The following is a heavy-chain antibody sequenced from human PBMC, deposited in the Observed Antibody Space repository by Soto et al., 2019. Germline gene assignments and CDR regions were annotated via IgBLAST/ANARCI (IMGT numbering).Heavy chain of an antibody. CDR1: GYTFTSYA. D-gene: IGHD3-16*01. Sequence: QVQLVQSGAEVKKPRASVKVSCKASGYTFTSYAMHWVRQAPGQRLEWMGWINAGNGNTKYSQKFQGRVTITRDTSASTAYMELSSLRSEDTAVYYCARARRGGAFDIWGQGTMVTVSS. J-gene: IGHJ3*02. CDR3: ARARRGGAFDI. V-gene: IGHV1-3*01. CDR2: INAGNGNT.